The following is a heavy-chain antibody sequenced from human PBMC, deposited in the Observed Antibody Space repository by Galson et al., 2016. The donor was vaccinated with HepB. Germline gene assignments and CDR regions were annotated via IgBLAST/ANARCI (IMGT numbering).Heavy chain of an antibody. Sequence: SLRLSCAASGFTFSNYGMHWVRQAPGKGLEWVAVIWYDGSNEYYADSVKGRFTISRDNPKNTLFLQMNSLRAEATAVYYCARDVQLGGGGYFDYWGQGTLVTVSS. V-gene: IGHV3-33*01. J-gene: IGHJ4*02. CDR2: IWYDGSNE. D-gene: IGHD6-6*01. CDR1: GFTFSNYG. CDR3: ARDVQLGGGGYFDY.